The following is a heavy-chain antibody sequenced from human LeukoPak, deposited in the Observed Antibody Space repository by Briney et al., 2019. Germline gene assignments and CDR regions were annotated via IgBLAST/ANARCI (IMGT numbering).Heavy chain of an antibody. CDR3: AKDWIQFNRVFDCFDS. V-gene: IGHV3-23*01. J-gene: IGHJ4*02. Sequence: GGSLRLSCATSGFPFETNAMSWVRQAPGKGLEWVATIGNTETFYADSVTGRFTISRDNSKNTANLQMNRLRVEDTAIYYCAKDWIQFNRVFDCFDSWGQGTLVTVSS. D-gene: IGHD5-18*01. CDR2: IGNTET. CDR1: GFPFETNA.